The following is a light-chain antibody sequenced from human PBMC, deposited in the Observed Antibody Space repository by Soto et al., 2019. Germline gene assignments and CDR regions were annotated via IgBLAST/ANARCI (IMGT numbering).Light chain of an antibody. J-gene: IGLJ1*01. V-gene: IGLV2-14*03. CDR3: NSYTSTTTQV. CDR1: SSDVGGYNY. CDR2: DVT. Sequence: QSVLTQPASVSGSPGQSITISCTGSSSDVGGYNYVSWYQHYPGKAPKLMIYDVTTRPSGVSNRFSGSKSGNTASLTISGLQAEDEGDYYCNSYTSTTTQVFGTGTKLTVL.